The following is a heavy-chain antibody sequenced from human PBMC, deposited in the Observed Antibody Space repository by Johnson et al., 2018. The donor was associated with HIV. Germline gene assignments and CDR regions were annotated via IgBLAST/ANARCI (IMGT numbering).Heavy chain of an antibody. CDR3: AKGGYDSEDAFDI. CDR1: GFTFSSSA. Sequence: VQLVESGGGVVQPGRSLRLSCAASGFTFSSSAMHWAHQAPGKGLEWVSGISWNSGSIGYADSVKGRFTISRDNAKNSLYLQINSLRAEDTALYYCAKGGYDSEDAFDIWGQGTLVTVSS. V-gene: IGHV3-9*01. J-gene: IGHJ3*02. CDR2: ISWNSGSI. D-gene: IGHD3-22*01.